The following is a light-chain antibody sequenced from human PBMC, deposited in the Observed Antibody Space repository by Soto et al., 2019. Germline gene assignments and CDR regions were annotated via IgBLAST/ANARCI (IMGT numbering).Light chain of an antibody. CDR2: EVT. Sequence: QSALTQPPSASGSPGQSVTISCTGTSSDLGAYNLVSWYQQHPGKSPKLLIYEVTRRPSGVPDRFSGSKSGSTASLTVSGLQADDEADFYCSSYAGSNTLVFGGGTKLTVL. CDR3: SSYAGSNTLV. CDR1: SSDLGAYNL. J-gene: IGLJ3*02. V-gene: IGLV2-8*01.